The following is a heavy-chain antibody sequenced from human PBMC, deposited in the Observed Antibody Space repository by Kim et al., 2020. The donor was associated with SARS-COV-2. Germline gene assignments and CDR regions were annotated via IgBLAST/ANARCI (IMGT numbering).Heavy chain of an antibody. J-gene: IGHJ3*02. D-gene: IGHD3-22*01. CDR3: ARAPTVIVVVLAFDI. CDR2: IYYSEST. Sequence: SETLSLTCTVSGGSISSGGYYWSWIRQHPGKGREWIGYIYYSESTYYNSSLKSRVTISVDTSKNQFSLKLSSVTAAATAVYYCARAPTVIVVVLAFDIWGQGTLVTVSS. CDR1: GGSISSGGYY. V-gene: IGHV4-31*03.